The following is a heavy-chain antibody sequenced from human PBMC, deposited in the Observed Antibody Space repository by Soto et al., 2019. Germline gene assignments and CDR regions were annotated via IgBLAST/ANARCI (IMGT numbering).Heavy chain of an antibody. CDR1: GGSMSFYS. CDR3: ARAHCSNGICYAFDI. Sequence: QVQLQESGPGLVEPWETLSLTCAVSGGSMSFYSWSWIRQPPGKGLEWIGYIHHSGDTDYNPSLKSRVTISVDRPQNQLSLKLTSVTTADTAVYYCARAHCSNGICYAFDIWGPGTKVTVSS. J-gene: IGHJ3*02. V-gene: IGHV4-59*01. CDR2: IHHSGDT. D-gene: IGHD2-8*01.